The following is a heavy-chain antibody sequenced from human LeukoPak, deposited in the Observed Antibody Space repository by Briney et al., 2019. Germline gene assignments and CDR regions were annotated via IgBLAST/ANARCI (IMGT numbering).Heavy chain of an antibody. CDR3: ASLVVPAGQGHRSDY. J-gene: IGHJ4*02. CDR2: IIPIFGTA. Sequence: GASVKVSCKASGGTFSSYAISWVRQAPGQGLEWMGGIIPIFGTANYAQKFQGRVTITTDESTSTAYMELSSLRSEDTAVYYCASLVVPAGQGHRSDYWGQGALVTVSS. V-gene: IGHV1-69*05. D-gene: IGHD2-2*01. CDR1: GGTFSSYA.